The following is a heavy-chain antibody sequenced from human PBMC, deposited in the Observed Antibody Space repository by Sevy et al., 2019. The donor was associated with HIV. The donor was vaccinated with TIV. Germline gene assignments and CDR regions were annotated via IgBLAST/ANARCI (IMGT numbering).Heavy chain of an antibody. V-gene: IGHV3-33*08. J-gene: IGHJ4*02. CDR3: ASEDTMVRGVIVY. D-gene: IGHD3-10*01. CDR2: IWYDGSNK. CDR1: GFTFSSYG. Sequence: GGSLRLSCAASGFTFSSYGMHWVRQAPGKGLEWVAVIWYDGSNKYYADSVKGRFTISRDNSKNTLYLQMNSLRAEDTAVYYCASEDTMVRGVIVYWGQGTLVTVSS.